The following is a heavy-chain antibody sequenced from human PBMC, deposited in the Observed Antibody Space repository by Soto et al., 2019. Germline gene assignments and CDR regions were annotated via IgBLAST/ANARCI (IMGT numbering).Heavy chain of an antibody. CDR3: ARGRYCLSGRCLPNWFDS. J-gene: IGHJ5*01. D-gene: IGHD2-15*01. Sequence: SETLSLTCSVSGDSISTVDYFWAWIRQPPGQALEYIGYIYKAATTYYNPSFESRVAISLDTSKSQFSLNVTSVTAADTAVYFCARGRYCLSGRCLPNWFDSWGQGTLVTVSS. V-gene: IGHV4-30-4*01. CDR1: GDSISTVDYF. CDR2: IYKAATT.